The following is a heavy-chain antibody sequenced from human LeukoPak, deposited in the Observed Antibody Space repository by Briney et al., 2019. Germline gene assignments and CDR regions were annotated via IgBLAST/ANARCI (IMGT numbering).Heavy chain of an antibody. J-gene: IGHJ5*02. CDR2: IYYSGST. CDR1: GGSISSYH. V-gene: IGHV4-59*01. CDR3: ARSDFWSGYSSPWFDP. Sequence: SETLSLTCTVSGGSISSYHWSWIRQPPGKGLEWIGYIYYSGSTNYNPSLKRRVTISVDTSKNQFSLKLSSVTAADTAVYYCARSDFWSGYSSPWFDPWGQGTLVTVSS. D-gene: IGHD3-3*01.